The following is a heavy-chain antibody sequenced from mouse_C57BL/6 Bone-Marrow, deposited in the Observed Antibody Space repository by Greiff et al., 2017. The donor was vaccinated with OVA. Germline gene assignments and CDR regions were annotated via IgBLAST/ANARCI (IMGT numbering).Heavy chain of an antibody. J-gene: IGHJ2*01. CDR3: TLLLRYPFDD. D-gene: IGHD1-1*01. CDR2: IDPANGDT. Sequence: EVKLLESGAELVRPGASVKLSCTASGFNIKDDYMHWVKQRPEQGLAWIGWIDPANGDTEYASKFQGKATITADTSSNTAYLQLSSLTSEDTAVYYCTLLLRYPFDDWGQGTTLTVSS. CDR1: GFNIKDDY. V-gene: IGHV14-4*01.